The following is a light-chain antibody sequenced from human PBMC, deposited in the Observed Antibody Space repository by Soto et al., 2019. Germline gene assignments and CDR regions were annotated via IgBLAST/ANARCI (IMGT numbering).Light chain of an antibody. J-gene: IGLJ3*02. Sequence: QFVLTQSPSASASLGASVKLTCTLSSGHSNYAIAWHQQQPEKGPRFLMKLNSGGRHSKGDGIPDRFSGSSSGAERYLTISSLQSEDEADYYCQTWGTGIQVFGGGTKLTVL. CDR3: QTWGTGIQV. CDR1: SGHSNYA. V-gene: IGLV4-69*01. CDR2: LNSGGRH.